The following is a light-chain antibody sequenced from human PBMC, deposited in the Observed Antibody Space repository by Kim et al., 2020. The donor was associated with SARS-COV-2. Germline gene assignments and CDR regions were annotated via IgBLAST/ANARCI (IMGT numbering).Light chain of an antibody. CDR3: NSRDSNDNAL. J-gene: IGLJ2*01. V-gene: IGLV3-19*01. CDR2: GKN. Sequence: SSELTQDPAVSVALGQTVRITCQGDSLRSYYATWYQQKPGQAPIVVIYGKNNRPSGIPDRFSGSSSGNTASLTITGTQAGDEADYYCNSRDSNDNALFGG. CDR1: SLRSYY.